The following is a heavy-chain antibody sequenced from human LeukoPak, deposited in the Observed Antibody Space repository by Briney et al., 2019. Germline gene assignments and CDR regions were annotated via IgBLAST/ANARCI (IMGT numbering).Heavy chain of an antibody. J-gene: IGHJ6*03. Sequence: PGGSLRLSCAASGFIVSNDYMSWVRQAPGKGLEWVSVIYRGGSTYYADSVKGRFTISRDNSKNTLYLQMNSLRAEDTAVYYCARHVVPAAMYYYYYMDVWGKETTVTVSS. CDR2: IYRGGST. CDR1: GFIVSNDY. V-gene: IGHV3-53*01. CDR3: ARHVVPAAMYYYYYMDV. D-gene: IGHD2-2*01.